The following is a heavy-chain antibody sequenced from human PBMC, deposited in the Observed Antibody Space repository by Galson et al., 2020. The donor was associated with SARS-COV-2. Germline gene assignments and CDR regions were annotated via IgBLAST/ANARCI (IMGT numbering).Heavy chain of an antibody. CDR1: AGSISSSDYY. CDR2: MFYSGGT. V-gene: IGHV4-39*01. Sequence: SETLSLTCTVSAGSISSSDYYWGWIRQPPGKGPEWTGSMFYSGGTYYNPSLKSRVTISVDTSKNQFSLKLNSVTAADTAVFYCAIGDYHFSSGYCGFLYWGQGTLVTVSS. CDR3: AIGDYHFSSGYCGFLY. D-gene: IGHD3-3*01. J-gene: IGHJ4*02.